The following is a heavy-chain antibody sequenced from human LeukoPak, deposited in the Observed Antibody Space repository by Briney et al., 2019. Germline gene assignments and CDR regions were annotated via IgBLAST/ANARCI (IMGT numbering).Heavy chain of an antibody. V-gene: IGHV3-48*01. D-gene: IGHD1-14*01. CDR2: TSSSSTTI. CDR3: ARAGTGTYYYYLDV. J-gene: IGHJ6*03. Sequence: GGSLRLSCAASGFTFSSYSMNWVRQAPGKGLEWVSHTSSSSTTIYYADSVKGRFTISRDNDKNSLYLQMSSLRAEDTAVYYCARAGTGTYYYYLDVWGKGTTVTVSS. CDR1: GFTFSSYS.